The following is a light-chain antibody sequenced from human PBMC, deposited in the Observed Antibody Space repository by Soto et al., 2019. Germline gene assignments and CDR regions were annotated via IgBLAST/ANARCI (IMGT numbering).Light chain of an antibody. CDR1: QSISSY. CDR2: AAA. Sequence: DIQMTQSPSSLSASVGDRVTITCRASQSISSYLNWYQQKPGKAPKLLIYAAASLQSGVPSRFSGSGSGTDFTLTIISLQPEDFATYYCQQSYSTPFTVAPGTKVHI. J-gene: IGKJ3*01. CDR3: QQSYSTPFT. V-gene: IGKV1-39*01.